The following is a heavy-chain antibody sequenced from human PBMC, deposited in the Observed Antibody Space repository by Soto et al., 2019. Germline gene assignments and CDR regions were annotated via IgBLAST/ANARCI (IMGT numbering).Heavy chain of an antibody. Sequence: QVQLQESGPGLVTPSQTLSLTCTVSGGSISSGGYYWSWIRQHPGKGLEWIGYIYDSGSSYYNPSLKSRVTMSVDKSKNQFSLNLSSVTAADTAVYYCARGAVAVPGFWSGYYSFDSWGQGTLVTVSS. CDR2: IYDSGSS. CDR3: ARGAVAVPGFWSGYYSFDS. D-gene: IGHD3-3*01. J-gene: IGHJ4*02. V-gene: IGHV4-31*03. CDR1: GGSISSGGYY.